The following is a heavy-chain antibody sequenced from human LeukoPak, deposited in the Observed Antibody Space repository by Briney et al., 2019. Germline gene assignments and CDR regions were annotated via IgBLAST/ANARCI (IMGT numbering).Heavy chain of an antibody. CDR3: ARGTSILWWFGI. V-gene: IGHV4-34*01. CDR1: GGSFSGYY. CDR2: INHSGST. J-gene: IGHJ3*02. D-gene: IGHD2-21*01. Sequence: SETLSLTCAVYGGSFSGYYWSWIRQPPGKGLEWIGEINHSGSTNYNPSLKSRVTISVDTSKNQFSLKLSSVTAADTAVYYCARGTSILWWFGIWGQGTMVTVSS.